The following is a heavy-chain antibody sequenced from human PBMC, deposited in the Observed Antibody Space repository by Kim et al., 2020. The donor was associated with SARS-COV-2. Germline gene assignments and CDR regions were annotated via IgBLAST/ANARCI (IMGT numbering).Heavy chain of an antibody. D-gene: IGHD3-16*01. V-gene: IGHV3-15*01. J-gene: IGHJ4*02. Sequence: TKSDGGTTDYAAPVKGRFTISRDDSRNTLYLQMNSLKTEDTAIYYCTTGGNWGQGTLVTVSS. CDR2: TKSDGGTT. CDR3: TTGGN.